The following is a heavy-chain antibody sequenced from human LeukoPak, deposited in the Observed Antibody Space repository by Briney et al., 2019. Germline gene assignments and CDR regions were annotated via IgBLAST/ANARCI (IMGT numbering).Heavy chain of an antibody. Sequence: GASVKVSCKVSGYTLTELSMHWVRQAPGKGLEWMGGFDPEDGETIYAQKFQGRVTMTEDTSTDTAYMELSSLRSDDTAVYYCARDGEFMSIVPAALDYWGQGTLVTVSS. CDR3: ARDGEFMSIVPAALDY. J-gene: IGHJ4*02. CDR1: GYTLTELS. CDR2: FDPEDGET. V-gene: IGHV1-24*01. D-gene: IGHD2-2*01.